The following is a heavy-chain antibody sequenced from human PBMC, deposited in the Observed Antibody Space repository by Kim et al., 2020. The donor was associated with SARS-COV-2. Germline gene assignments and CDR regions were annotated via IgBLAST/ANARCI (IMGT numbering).Heavy chain of an antibody. J-gene: IGHJ6*02. V-gene: IGHV3-33*01. CDR3: ARDSATYYYGMDV. Sequence: YADSVKGRFTISRDNSKNTLYLQMNSLRAEDTAVYYCARDSATYYYGMDVWGQGTTVTVSS. D-gene: IGHD6-25*01.